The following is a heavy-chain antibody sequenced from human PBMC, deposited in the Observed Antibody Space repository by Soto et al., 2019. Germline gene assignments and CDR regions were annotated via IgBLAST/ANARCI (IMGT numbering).Heavy chain of an antibody. CDR1: GFTFSSYA. J-gene: IGHJ6*02. CDR2: ISGSGGST. V-gene: IGHV3-23*01. CDR3: XNTLHPEXLYGHYGSGIPYYGMDV. D-gene: IGHD3-10*01. Sequence: GGSLRLSCAASGFTFSSYAMSWVRQAPGKGLEWVSAISGSGGSTYYADSVKGRFTISRDNSKNTLYLQMNSLRAEDXXXXXXXNTLHPEXLYGHYGSGIPYYGMDVWGQGTTVTVSS.